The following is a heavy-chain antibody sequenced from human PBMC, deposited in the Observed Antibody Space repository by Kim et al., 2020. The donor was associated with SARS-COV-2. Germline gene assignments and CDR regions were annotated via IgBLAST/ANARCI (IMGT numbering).Heavy chain of an antibody. V-gene: IGHV4-39*01. J-gene: IGHJ4*02. D-gene: IGHD3-16*01. CDR2: IYYSGST. Sequence: SETLSLTCTVSGGSISSSSYYWGWIRQPPGKGLEWIGSIYYSGSTYYNPSLKSRVTISVDTSKNQFSLKLSSVTAADTAVYYCARKAGGFDYWGQGTLVTVSS. CDR3: ARKAGGFDY. CDR1: GGSISSSSYY.